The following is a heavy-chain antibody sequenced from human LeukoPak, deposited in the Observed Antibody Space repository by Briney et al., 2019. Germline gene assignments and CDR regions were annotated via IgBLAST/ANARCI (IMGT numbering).Heavy chain of an antibody. Sequence: GESLKISCQGSGYRFTSYWIGWVRQMPGKGLEWMGIIYPGDSDTRYSPSFQGQVTISADKSISTAYLQWSSLKASDTAMYYCASSYYYGSGSPDAFDIWGQGTMVTVSS. CDR1: GYRFTSYW. J-gene: IGHJ3*02. V-gene: IGHV5-51*01. CDR3: ASSYYYGSGSPDAFDI. D-gene: IGHD3-10*01. CDR2: IYPGDSDT.